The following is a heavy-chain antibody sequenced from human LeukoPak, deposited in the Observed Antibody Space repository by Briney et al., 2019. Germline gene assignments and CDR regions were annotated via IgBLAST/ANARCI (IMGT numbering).Heavy chain of an antibody. CDR2: TYYRSKWYN. J-gene: IGHJ4*02. CDR1: GDSVSSNSAA. D-gene: IGHD2-2*01. CDR3: ARETCSSTSCPRRLVFDY. Sequence: SQTLSLTCAISGDSVSSNSAAWNWIRQSPSRGLEWLGRTYYRSKWYNDYAVSVKSRITINPDTSKNQFSLKLSSVTAADTAVYYCARETCSSTSCPRRLVFDYWGQGTLVTVSS. V-gene: IGHV6-1*01.